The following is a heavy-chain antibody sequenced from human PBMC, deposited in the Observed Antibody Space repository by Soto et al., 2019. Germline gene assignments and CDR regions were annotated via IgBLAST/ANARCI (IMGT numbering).Heavy chain of an antibody. J-gene: IGHJ3*02. CDR1: GYTFTTYG. Sequence: ASVKVSCKASGYTFTTYGISWVRQAHGQGLEWMGWISTYNGNTNYAQNLQGRVTMTTDTSTTTAYMELRSLRSDDTAMYYCARDSGGRYNWNPSDAFDIWG. CDR3: ARDSGGRYNWNPSDAFDI. CDR2: ISTYNGNT. D-gene: IGHD1-20*01. V-gene: IGHV1-18*01.